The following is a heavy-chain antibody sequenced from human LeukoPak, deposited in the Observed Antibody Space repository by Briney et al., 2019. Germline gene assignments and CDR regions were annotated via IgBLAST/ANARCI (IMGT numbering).Heavy chain of an antibody. CDR1: VGSVNNSPYY. CDR3: AGRITYGSGSYYHLDY. D-gene: IGHD3-10*01. V-gene: IGHV4-39*01. J-gene: IGHJ4*02. CDR2: IYYSGST. Sequence: PSETLSLTCTVSVGSVNNSPYYWGWIRQPPGKGLEWIGSIYYSGSTYYNPSLKSRVTISVDTSKNQFSLKLSSVTAADTAVYYCAGRITYGSGSYYHLDYWGQGTLVTVSS.